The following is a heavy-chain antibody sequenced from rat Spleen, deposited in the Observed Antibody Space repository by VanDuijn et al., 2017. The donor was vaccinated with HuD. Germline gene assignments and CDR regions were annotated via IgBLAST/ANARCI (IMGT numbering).Heavy chain of an antibody. D-gene: IGHD5-1*01. V-gene: IGHV5-22*01. CDR2: ISYEGSRT. Sequence: EVQLVESGGGLVQPGRSLKLSCAASGFTFSDYYMAWVRQAPKKGLEWVASISYEGSRTYYGDSVKGRFTISRDNAKSTLYLQMDSLRSEDTATYYCATSQLGPGYWGQGVMVTVSS. CDR3: ATSQLGPGY. J-gene: IGHJ2*01. CDR1: GFTFSDYY.